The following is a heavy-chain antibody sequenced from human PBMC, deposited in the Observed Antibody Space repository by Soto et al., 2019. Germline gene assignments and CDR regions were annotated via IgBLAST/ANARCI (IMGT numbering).Heavy chain of an antibody. CDR2: INHSGST. Sequence: QVQLQQWGAGLLKPSETLSLTCAVYGGSFSGYYWSWIRQPPGKGLEWIGEINHSGSTHYNPSLKSRVTISVDTSKNQFSLKLSSVTAADTAVYYCARGKDCPRGYYYYGMDVCCQGTTVTVSS. CDR1: GGSFSGYY. D-gene: IGHD2-21*02. J-gene: IGHJ6*02. CDR3: ARGKDCPRGYYYYGMDV. V-gene: IGHV4-34*01.